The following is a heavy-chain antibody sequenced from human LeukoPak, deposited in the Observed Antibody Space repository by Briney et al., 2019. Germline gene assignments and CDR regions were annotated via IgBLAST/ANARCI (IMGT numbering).Heavy chain of an antibody. CDR1: GFTFSSYA. D-gene: IGHD2-2*01. CDR3: AKDGYCSSTNCYPAPY. CDR2: ISGSGGGA. Sequence: PGGSLRLSCAASGFTFSSYAMSWVRQAPGKGLEWVSGISGSGGGAYYADSVKGRFAISRDNSKNTLSLQMNSLRAEDTAVYYCAKDGYCSSTNCYPAPYWGQGTLATVSS. V-gene: IGHV3-23*01. J-gene: IGHJ4*02.